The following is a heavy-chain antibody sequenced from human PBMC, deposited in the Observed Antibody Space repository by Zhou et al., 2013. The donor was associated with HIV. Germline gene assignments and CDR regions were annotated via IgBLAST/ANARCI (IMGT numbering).Heavy chain of an antibody. CDR1: GYTLTELP. Sequence: QVRLTQSGTEVKRPGASVTVSCKVSGYTLTELPIHWVRQAPGRGLEWMGWISAYNGNTNYAQKLQGRVTMTTDTSTSTAYMELRSLRSDDTAVYYCARVAGDTKNVVATIGDGFDSWGQGTLITVSS. J-gene: IGHJ4*02. CDR3: ARVAGDTKNVVATIGDGFDS. CDR2: ISAYNGNT. D-gene: IGHD5-12*01. V-gene: IGHV1-18*01.